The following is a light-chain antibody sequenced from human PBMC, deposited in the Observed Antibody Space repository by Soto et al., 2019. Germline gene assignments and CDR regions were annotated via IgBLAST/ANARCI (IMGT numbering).Light chain of an antibody. V-gene: IGLV1-40*01. CDR2: DNT. CDR1: SSNIGAGYD. J-gene: IGLJ1*01. Sequence: QSVLAHPPSVSGAPGQMVTISCTGSSSNIGAGYDVHWYLQLPGTAPKLLIYDNTNRPSGVPDRFSGSRSGTSASLAITGLQTEDEADYYCQSYDSSLSGSRVFGTGTKVTVL. CDR3: QSYDSSLSGSRV.